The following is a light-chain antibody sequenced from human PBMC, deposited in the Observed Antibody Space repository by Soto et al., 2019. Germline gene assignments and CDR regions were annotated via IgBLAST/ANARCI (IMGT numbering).Light chain of an antibody. J-gene: IGKJ2*01. CDR1: QSISSW. CDR3: QQYHSYAYT. V-gene: IGKV1-5*01. Sequence: DIPMPQSPSTLSASVGDRVTITCRASQSISSWLAWYQQKPGKAPKLLIYDASNLESGVPSRFSGSGSGTQFTLTISSLQPDDFATYYCQQYHSYAYTFGQGTKLEIK. CDR2: DAS.